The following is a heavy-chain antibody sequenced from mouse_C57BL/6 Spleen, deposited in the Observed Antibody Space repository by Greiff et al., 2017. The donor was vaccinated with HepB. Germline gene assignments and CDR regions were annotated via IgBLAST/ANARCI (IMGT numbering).Heavy chain of an antibody. V-gene: IGHV5-15*01. D-gene: IGHD1-1*01. CDR2: ISNLAYSI. CDR1: GFTFSDYG. J-gene: IGHJ1*03. CDR3: ARKGDYYGSSYWYVDV. Sequence: EVKLVESGGGLVQPGGSLKLSCAASGFTFSDYGMAWVRQAPRKGPEWVAFISNLAYSIYYADTVTGRFTISRENAKNTLYLEMSSLRSEDTAMYYCARKGDYYGSSYWYVDVWGTGTTVTVSS.